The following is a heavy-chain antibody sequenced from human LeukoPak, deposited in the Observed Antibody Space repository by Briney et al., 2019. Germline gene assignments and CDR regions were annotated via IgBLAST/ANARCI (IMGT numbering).Heavy chain of an antibody. V-gene: IGHV1-46*01. CDR3: ARVGRYCSGGSCLDY. CDR2: INPSGGST. D-gene: IGHD2-15*01. Sequence: VASVKVSCKASGYTFTSYYMHWVRQAPGQGLEWMGIINPSGGSTSYAQRFQGRVTMTRDTSTSTVYMELSSLRSEDTAVYYCARVGRYCSGGSCLDYWGQGTLVTVSS. CDR1: GYTFTSYY. J-gene: IGHJ4*02.